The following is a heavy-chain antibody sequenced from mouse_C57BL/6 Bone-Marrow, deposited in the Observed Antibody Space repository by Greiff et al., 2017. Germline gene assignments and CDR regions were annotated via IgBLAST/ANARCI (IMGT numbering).Heavy chain of an antibody. Sequence: VKLQQPGAELVQPGASVKLSCKASGYTFTSYWMQWVKQRPGQGLEWIGEIDPSVGSTNYNQKFKGKATLTVDTSSSTAYMQLSSLTSEASAVYYCASSRDFPDDWGQGTTLTVAS. D-gene: IGHD2-4*01. CDR2: IDPSVGST. CDR3: ASSRDFPDD. J-gene: IGHJ2*01. CDR1: GYTFTSYW. V-gene: IGHV1-50*01.